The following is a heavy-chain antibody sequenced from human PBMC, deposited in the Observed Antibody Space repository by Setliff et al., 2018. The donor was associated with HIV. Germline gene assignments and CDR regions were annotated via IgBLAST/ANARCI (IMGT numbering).Heavy chain of an antibody. V-gene: IGHV4-61*01. Sequence: SETLSLTCSVSGDSVNNNKYYWSWIRQPPGKGLEWIGSIYYNGITNYNPSLKSRVTVSVDTSKNQFSLELSSVTAADTAVYYCASRVYYYDESRILREEGFVPWGQGTLVTVSS. CDR2: IYYNGIT. CDR3: ASRVYYYDESRILREEGFVP. D-gene: IGHD3-22*01. CDR1: GDSVNNNKYY. J-gene: IGHJ5*02.